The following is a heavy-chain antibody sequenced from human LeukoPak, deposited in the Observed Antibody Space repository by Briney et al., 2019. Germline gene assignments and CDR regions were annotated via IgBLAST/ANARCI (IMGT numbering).Heavy chain of an antibody. Sequence: SETLSLTCTVSGGSISSYYWSWIRQPPGKGLEWIGYIYYSGSTNYNPSLKSRVTISVDTSKNHFSLQLNSVTPEDTAVYYCARGWEPYSSSLDSWGQGTLVTVSS. CDR1: GGSISSYY. CDR3: ARGWEPYSSSLDS. CDR2: IYYSGST. J-gene: IGHJ4*02. V-gene: IGHV4-59*12. D-gene: IGHD6-13*01.